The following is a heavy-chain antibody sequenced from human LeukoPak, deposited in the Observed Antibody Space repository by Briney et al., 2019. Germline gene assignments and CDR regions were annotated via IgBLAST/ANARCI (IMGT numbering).Heavy chain of an antibody. V-gene: IGHV5-51*01. Sequence: GESLKISCKGSGYSFTSYWIGWVRQMPGKGLEWMGIIYPGDSDTRYSPSLQGQVTISADKSISTAYLQWSSLKASDTAMYYCARRITVYSGRDYFDYWGQGTLVTVSS. J-gene: IGHJ4*02. CDR2: IYPGDSDT. D-gene: IGHD3-16*01. CDR1: GYSFTSYW. CDR3: ARRITVYSGRDYFDY.